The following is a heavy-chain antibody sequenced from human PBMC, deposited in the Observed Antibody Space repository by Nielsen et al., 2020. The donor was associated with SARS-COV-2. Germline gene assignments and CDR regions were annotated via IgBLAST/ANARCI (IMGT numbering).Heavy chain of an antibody. CDR2: IIIVFDTA. D-gene: IGHD4-23*01. V-gene: IGHV1-69*13. J-gene: IGHJ5*01. Sequence: SVKVSCKASGCTFSSDAISWVRQAPGQGLEWVGGIIIVFDTANSAPKFQGRVTITADESTSTAYMELTNLRSDDTAVYYCGRHDYGGNSPIDSWGHGTLVAVSS. CDR3: GRHDYGGNSPIDS. CDR1: GCTFSSDA.